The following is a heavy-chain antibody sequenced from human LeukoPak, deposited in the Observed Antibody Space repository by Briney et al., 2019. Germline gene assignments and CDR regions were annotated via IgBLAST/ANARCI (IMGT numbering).Heavy chain of an antibody. CDR1: GGSISSGSYY. Sequence: SETLSLTCTVSGGSISSGSYYWSWIRQPAGKGLEWIGRIYTSGSTNYNPSLKSRVTISVDKSKNQFSLKLSSVTAADTAVYYCASLLHYDILTGAPPLYYFDYWGQGTLVTVSS. D-gene: IGHD3-9*01. V-gene: IGHV4-61*02. J-gene: IGHJ4*02. CDR3: ASLLHYDILTGAPPLYYFDY. CDR2: IYTSGST.